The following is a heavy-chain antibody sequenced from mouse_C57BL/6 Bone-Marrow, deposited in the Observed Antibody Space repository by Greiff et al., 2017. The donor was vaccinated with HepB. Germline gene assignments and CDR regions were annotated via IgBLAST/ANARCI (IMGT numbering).Heavy chain of an antibody. D-gene: IGHD2-5*01. CDR3: ARGVPTIVTTWYFDV. CDR2: ISDGGSYT. CDR1: GFTFSSYA. J-gene: IGHJ1*03. V-gene: IGHV5-4*03. Sequence: EVRLMESGGGLVKPGGSLKLSCAASGFTFSSYAMSWVRQTPEKRLEWVATISDGGSYTYYPDNVKGRFTIARDNAKNNLYLQMSHLQSEDTAMYYCARGVPTIVTTWYFDVWGTGTTVTVSS.